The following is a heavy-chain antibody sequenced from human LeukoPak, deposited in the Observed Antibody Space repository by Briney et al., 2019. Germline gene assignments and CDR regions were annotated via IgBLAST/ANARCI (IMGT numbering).Heavy chain of an antibody. D-gene: IGHD3-3*01. J-gene: IGHJ4*02. CDR1: GFTFSSYA. CDR3: ARPSSIFGGGLDYFDY. V-gene: IGHV3-30*09. CDR2: ISYDGSNK. Sequence: GGSLRLSCAASGFTFSSYAMHWVRQAPGKGLEWVAVISYDGSNKYYADSVKGRFAISRDNSKNTLYLQMNSLGAEDTAVYYCARPSSIFGGGLDYFDYWGQGTLVTVSS.